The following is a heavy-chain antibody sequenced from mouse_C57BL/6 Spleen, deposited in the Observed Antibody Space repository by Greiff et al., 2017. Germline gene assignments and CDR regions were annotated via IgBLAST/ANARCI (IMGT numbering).Heavy chain of an antibody. Sequence: ESGPGLVKPSQSLSLTCSVTGYSITSGYYWNWIRQFPGNKLEWMGYISYDGSNNYNPSLKNRISITRDTSKNQFFLKLNSVTTEDTATYYCAANYYGSSWYFDVWGTGTTVTVSA. CDR2: ISYDGSN. J-gene: IGHJ1*03. CDR1: GYSITSGYY. D-gene: IGHD1-1*01. CDR3: AANYYGSSWYFDV. V-gene: IGHV3-6*01.